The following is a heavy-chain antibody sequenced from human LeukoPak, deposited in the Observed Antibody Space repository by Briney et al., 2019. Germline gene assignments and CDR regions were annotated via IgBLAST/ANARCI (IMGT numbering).Heavy chain of an antibody. CDR2: IYPGDSDT. J-gene: IGHJ4*02. D-gene: IGHD4-17*01. Sequence: GESLKISCKGSGYTFTNYWIGWVRQMPGKGLEWMGIIYPGDSDTRYSPSFQGQVTISADKSISTAYLQWSSLKASDTAMYYCASVAWDYGDNYFDYWGQGTLVTVSS. V-gene: IGHV5-51*01. CDR1: GYTFTNYW. CDR3: ASVAWDYGDNYFDY.